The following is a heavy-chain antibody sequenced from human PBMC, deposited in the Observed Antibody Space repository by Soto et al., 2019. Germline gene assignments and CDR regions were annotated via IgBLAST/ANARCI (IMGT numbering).Heavy chain of an antibody. CDR1: GFTFSDYG. D-gene: IGHD4-17*01. J-gene: IGHJ3*02. Sequence: QVQLVESGGGVVQPGRSLRLSCAASGFTFSDYGMRWVRQAPGKGLEWVAVIWYDGSNKYYADSVKGRFTISRDNSKNTLYLQMNSLRVEDTAVYYCARERWNAFDIWGQGTMVTVSS. V-gene: IGHV3-33*01. CDR2: IWYDGSNK. CDR3: ARERWNAFDI.